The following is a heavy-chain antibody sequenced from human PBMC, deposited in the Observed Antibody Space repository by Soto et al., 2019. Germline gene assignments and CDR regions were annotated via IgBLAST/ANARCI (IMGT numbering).Heavy chain of an antibody. CDR2: ISTSAGNT. Sequence: GGSLRLSCAASEFTFSSYAMTWVRLAPGKGLEWVSSISTSAGNTYYADSVKGRFTISRDNSKNTLYLQMNSLRADDTAVYYCAKSGSHSYFDYWGQGTLVTVSS. J-gene: IGHJ4*02. CDR3: AKSGSHSYFDY. CDR1: EFTFSSYA. V-gene: IGHV3-23*01. D-gene: IGHD1-26*01.